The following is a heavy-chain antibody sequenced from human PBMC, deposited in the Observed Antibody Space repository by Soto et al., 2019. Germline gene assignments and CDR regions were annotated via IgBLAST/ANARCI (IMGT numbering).Heavy chain of an antibody. V-gene: IGHV3-23*01. Sequence: GGSLRLSCADSGFRFSSYSMSGVRQTPGKGLEWVAAITATGDRTYYADSVTGRFTISRDNSKKTHYLQMTSLRAEDTAMYYCATMNGYFEYWGQGTPVTVSS. J-gene: IGHJ4*02. CDR1: GFRFSSYS. CDR2: ITATGDRT. D-gene: IGHD3-22*01. CDR3: ATMNGYFEY.